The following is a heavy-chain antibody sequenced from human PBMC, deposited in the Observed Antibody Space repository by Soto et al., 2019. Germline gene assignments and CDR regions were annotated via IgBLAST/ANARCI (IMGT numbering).Heavy chain of an antibody. CDR2: ISGSGGST. CDR1: GFTFSSYA. Sequence: EVQLLESGGGLVQPGGSLRLSCAASGFTFSSYAMSWVRQAPGKGLEWVSAISGSGGSTYYADSVKGRFTISRDNSKNTLYLQMNSLRAEDTAVYYCAKDPAITAVVPDYFDYWGQGTLVTVSS. J-gene: IGHJ4*02. V-gene: IGHV3-23*01. D-gene: IGHD5-18*01. CDR3: AKDPAITAVVPDYFDY.